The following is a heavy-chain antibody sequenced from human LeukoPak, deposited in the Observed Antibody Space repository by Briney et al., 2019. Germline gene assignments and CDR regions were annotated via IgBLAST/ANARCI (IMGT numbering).Heavy chain of an antibody. J-gene: IGHJ6*03. CDR1: GFTFSSYT. CDR2: ICSTCTYI. CDR3: ARDTARGPLVFMDV. D-gene: IGHD5-18*01. V-gene: IGHV3-21*01. Sequence: GGSLRLSCAASGFTFSSYTMNWVRQARGKGLEWVSSICSTCTYIYYADSLKGRFTISRDNAKNSLYLQMNSLRAEDTAVYYCARDTARGPLVFMDVWGKGTTVTVSS.